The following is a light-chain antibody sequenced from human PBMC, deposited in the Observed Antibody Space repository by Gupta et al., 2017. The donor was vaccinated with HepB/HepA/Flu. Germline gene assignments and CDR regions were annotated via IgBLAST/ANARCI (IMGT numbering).Light chain of an antibody. CDR2: NND. V-gene: IGLV1-44*01. CDR3: AAWDDSLNAVV. J-gene: IGLJ2*01. CDR1: SSNIGSNT. Sequence: QSVLTQPPSASGTPGQRVTISCSGSSSNIGSNTVSWYQQLPGTAPRLLIYNNDHRPSGVPDRFSGSKSGTSASLAISGLQSEDEADYYCAAWDDSLNAVVFGGGTKLTVL.